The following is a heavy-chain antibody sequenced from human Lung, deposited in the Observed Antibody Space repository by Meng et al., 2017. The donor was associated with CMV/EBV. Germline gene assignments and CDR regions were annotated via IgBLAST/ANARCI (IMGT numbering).Heavy chain of an antibody. CDR1: GGSVSSGSFS. Sequence: SXTLSLXCPVFGGSVSSGSFSWGSIRHPPGQELAWIGNAYYGRSTYYNPSLSGRVSISVATSKDQFSLKLNSVTAADTAVYYCARGVHGGYCPGTCYPVDYWXQGTXVTVSS. CDR3: ARGVHGGYCPGTCYPVDY. D-gene: IGHD2-8*02. CDR2: AYYGRST. V-gene: IGHV4-39*07. J-gene: IGHJ4*02.